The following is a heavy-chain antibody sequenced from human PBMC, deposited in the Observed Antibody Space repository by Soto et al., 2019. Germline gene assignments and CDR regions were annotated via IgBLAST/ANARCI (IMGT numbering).Heavy chain of an antibody. CDR2: ISSSSDTI. Sequence: EVQLVESGGGSVQPGGSLRLSCAASGFTISSNGMNWVRQAPGKGLEWVSYISSSSDTIYYADFVKGRFTISRDNAKNSLYLQMNSLRVEDTATYYCARGMGIATTGRYDYWGQGTLVTVSS. V-gene: IGHV3-48*01. D-gene: IGHD1-1*01. CDR3: ARGMGIATTGRYDY. CDR1: GFTISSNG. J-gene: IGHJ4*02.